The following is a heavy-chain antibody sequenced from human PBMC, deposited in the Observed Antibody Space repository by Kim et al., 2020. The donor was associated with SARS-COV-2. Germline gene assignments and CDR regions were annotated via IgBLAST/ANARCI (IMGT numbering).Heavy chain of an antibody. CDR3: ASVYYGDYYLYGMDV. CDR1: GGSVSSGSYY. Sequence: SETLSLTCTVSGGSVSSGSYYWSWIRQPPGKGLEWIGYIYYSGSTNYNPSLKSRVTISVDTSKNQFSLKLSSVTAADTAVYYCASVYYGDYYLYGMDVWGQGTTVTVSS. CDR2: IYYSGST. V-gene: IGHV4-61*01. D-gene: IGHD4-17*01. J-gene: IGHJ6*02.